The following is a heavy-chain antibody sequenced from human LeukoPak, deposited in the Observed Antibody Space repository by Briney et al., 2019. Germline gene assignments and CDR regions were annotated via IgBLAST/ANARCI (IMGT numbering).Heavy chain of an antibody. V-gene: IGHV3-7*05. CDR2: LKQDGSEK. J-gene: IGHJ6*02. Sequence: GGSLRLSCAASGFSCSIYWMSWVRQAPGKGLEWVASLKQDGSEKYYVDSVKGRFTISRDNAKNSLSLQMNSLRAEDAAVYYCARWVSGWDVWGQGTTVTVSS. CDR3: ARWVSGWDV. CDR1: GFSCSIYW.